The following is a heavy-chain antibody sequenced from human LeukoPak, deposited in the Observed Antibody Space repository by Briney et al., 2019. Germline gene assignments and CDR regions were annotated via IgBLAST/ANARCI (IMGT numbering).Heavy chain of an antibody. Sequence: PSGTLSLTCAVSGASISSSNWWSWVRQHPGKGLEWIGEIYHSGSTNYSPSLKSRVTISVDTSKNQFSLKLSSVTAADTAVYYCARVLKGRAPFDYWGQGTLVTVSS. CDR1: GASISSSNW. J-gene: IGHJ4*02. CDR2: IYHSGST. V-gene: IGHV4-4*02. CDR3: ARVLKGRAPFDY.